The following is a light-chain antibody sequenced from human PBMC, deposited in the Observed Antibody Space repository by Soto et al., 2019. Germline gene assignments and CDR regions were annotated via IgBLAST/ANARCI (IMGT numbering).Light chain of an antibody. Sequence: EIVLTQSPATLSLSPGERATLSCRASQNVSSYLAWYQQKPGQAPRLLIYDASNRATGIPARFSGSGSRTAFTLTSTSLELEEFALYYCTQRSNWCLTIVPGTKV. CDR2: DAS. V-gene: IGKV3-11*01. J-gene: IGKJ3*01. CDR1: QNVSSY. CDR3: TQRSNWCLT.